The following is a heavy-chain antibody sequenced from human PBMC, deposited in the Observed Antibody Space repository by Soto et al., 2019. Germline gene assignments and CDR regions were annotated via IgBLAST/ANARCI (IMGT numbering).Heavy chain of an antibody. V-gene: IGHV3-11*01. Sequence: GESLRLSCAASGFTFSDYYMSWIRQAPGKGLEWVSYISSSGSTIYYADSVKGRFTISRDNAKNSLYLQMNSLRAEDTAVYYCARDSSSRDYAFDIWGQGTMVTVSS. J-gene: IGHJ3*02. CDR3: ARDSSSRDYAFDI. CDR2: ISSSGSTI. CDR1: GFTFSDYY.